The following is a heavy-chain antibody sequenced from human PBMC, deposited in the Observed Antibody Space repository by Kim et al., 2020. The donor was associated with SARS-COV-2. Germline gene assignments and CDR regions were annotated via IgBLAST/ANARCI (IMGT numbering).Heavy chain of an antibody. D-gene: IGHD3-16*01. J-gene: IGHJ4*02. CDR2: ISSSSSTI. CDR3: ASGGDTRIGKYYFDY. V-gene: IGHV3-48*02. CDR1: GFTFSSYS. Sequence: GGSLRLSCAASGFTFSSYSMNWVRQAPGKGLEWVSYISSSSSTIYYADSVKGRFTISRDNAKNSLYLQMNSLRDEDTAVYYCASGGDTRIGKYYFDYWGQGTLVTVSS.